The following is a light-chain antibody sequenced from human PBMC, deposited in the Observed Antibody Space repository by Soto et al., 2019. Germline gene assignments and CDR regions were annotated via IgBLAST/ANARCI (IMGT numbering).Light chain of an antibody. CDR3: HRHDNSQT. CDR1: QSVRSNF. CDR2: CAS. V-gene: IGKV3-20*01. Sequence: EIEMTQSPGTLPGSPGERATLSCRASQSVRSNFLAWYQQKPGQAPRLLIYCASNKSTGIPHRFISGGSGTEFTTPITSLQPHDDSMDYYHRHDNSQTFGQGTKVDIK. J-gene: IGKJ1*01.